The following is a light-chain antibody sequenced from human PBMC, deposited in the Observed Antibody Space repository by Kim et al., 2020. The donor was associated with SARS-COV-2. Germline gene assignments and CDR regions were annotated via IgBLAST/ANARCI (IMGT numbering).Light chain of an antibody. CDR2: DGT. J-gene: IGLJ3*02. Sequence: GLSITFLGTATYNDIVDYDFFSWYQLPPGKPPRLVIYDGTARPSGCSTRFSCSKSGDTGTLAISGLRANNEADNYCSSYAGGNAWLFGGGTKVTVL. CDR1: YNDIVDYDF. V-gene: IGLV2-14*03. CDR3: SSYAGGNAWL.